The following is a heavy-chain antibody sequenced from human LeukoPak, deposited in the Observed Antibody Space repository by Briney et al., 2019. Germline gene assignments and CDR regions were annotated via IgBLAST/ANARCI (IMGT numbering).Heavy chain of an antibody. CDR1: EFSLSATVLT. CDR3: AQRTPQQLGHFNWFDP. J-gene: IGHJ5*02. Sequence: SGHTVLKPCQTLTLTCSFSEFSLSATVLTVALIGLPRARALEWLVLTYWAVYNRYNPSLKNRLPTTKDTSRNQVVLTMTNMDPIDTATYYCAQRTPQQLGHFNWFDPWGQGILVTVSS. D-gene: IGHD6-13*01. V-gene: IGHV2-5*02. CDR2: TYWAVYN.